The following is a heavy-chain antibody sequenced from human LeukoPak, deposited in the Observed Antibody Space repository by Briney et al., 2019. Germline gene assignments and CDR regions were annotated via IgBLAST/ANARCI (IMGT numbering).Heavy chain of an antibody. CDR2: ICYGGSNA. V-gene: IGHV3-33*01. CDR1: GFTFSAYG. CDR3: VRDLDHNDFWSGYWPDAFDI. D-gene: IGHD3-3*01. Sequence: GGSLRLSCAASGFTFSAYGMQWVRQAPGKGLEGVVVICYGGSNAYYADSVRGRFIISRDNSRNTLYLQMSSLRAEDTAVYYCVRDLDHNDFWSGYWPDAFDIWGQGTKVFVSS. J-gene: IGHJ3*02.